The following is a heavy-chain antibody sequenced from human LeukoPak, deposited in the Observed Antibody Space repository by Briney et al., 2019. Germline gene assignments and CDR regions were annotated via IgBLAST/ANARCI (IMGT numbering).Heavy chain of an antibody. Sequence: GGSLRLSCAASGFTFSSYAMSWVRQAPGKGLEWVSAISGSGGSTYYADSVKGRFTISRDNSKNTLYLQMNSLRAEDTAVYYCAEVRDSSGWYYFDCWGQGTLVTVSS. CDR3: AEVRDSSGWYYFDC. CDR1: GFTFSSYA. CDR2: ISGSGGST. J-gene: IGHJ4*02. V-gene: IGHV3-23*01. D-gene: IGHD6-19*01.